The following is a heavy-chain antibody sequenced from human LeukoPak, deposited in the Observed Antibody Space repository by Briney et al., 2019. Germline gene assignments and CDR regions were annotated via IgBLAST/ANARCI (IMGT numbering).Heavy chain of an antibody. Sequence: SETLSLTCAVYGGSFSGYYWSWIRQPPGKGLEWIGDINHSGSTNYNPSLKSRVTISVDTSKNQFSLKLSSVTAADTAVYYCARGYCSSTSCYTYGMDVWGQGTTVTVSS. J-gene: IGHJ6*02. D-gene: IGHD2-2*02. CDR1: GGSFSGYY. CDR3: ARGYCSSTSCYTYGMDV. V-gene: IGHV4-34*01. CDR2: INHSGST.